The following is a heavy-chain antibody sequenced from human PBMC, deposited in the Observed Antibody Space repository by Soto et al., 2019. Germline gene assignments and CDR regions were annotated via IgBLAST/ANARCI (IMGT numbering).Heavy chain of an antibody. CDR1: GFIFSSYP. CDR2: ISDDGSTK. Sequence: QVQLVESGGGVVQPGRSLRLSCAASGFIFSSYPMHSVRQAPGKGLEWVAVISDDGSTKYYADSVKGRFTISRDNSKNTLYLQMNSLSAEDTAVYYCTRADVTVTLSVFDPWGQGTLVTVSS. J-gene: IGHJ5*02. V-gene: IGHV3-30-3*01. D-gene: IGHD4-17*01. CDR3: TRADVTVTLSVFDP.